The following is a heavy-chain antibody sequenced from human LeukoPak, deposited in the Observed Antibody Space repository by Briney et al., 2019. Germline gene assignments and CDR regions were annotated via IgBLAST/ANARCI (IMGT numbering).Heavy chain of an antibody. CDR3: ARSREWLFPDY. D-gene: IGHD3-3*01. J-gene: IGHJ4*02. CDR2: FYYSGSS. Sequence: SETLSLTCTVSGGSISSSTYHWGWVRQPPGKGLEWIGSFYYSGSSYYNPSLKSRVTISADTSKNQSSLKLSSVTAADTAVYYCARSREWLFPDYWGQGTLVTVSS. V-gene: IGHV4-39*07. CDR1: GGSISSSTYH.